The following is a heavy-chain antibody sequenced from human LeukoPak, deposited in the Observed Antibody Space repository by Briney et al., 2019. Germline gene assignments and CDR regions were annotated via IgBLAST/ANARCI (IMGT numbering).Heavy chain of an antibody. J-gene: IGHJ4*02. V-gene: IGHV3-23*01. CDR3: AKGYSSSSGYYFDY. D-gene: IGHD6-6*01. Sequence: PGGSLRLSCAASGFTFSSYSMNWVRQAPGKGLEWVSAISGSGGSTYYADSVKGRFTISRDNSKNTLYLQMNSLRAEDTAVYYCAKGYSSSSGYYFDYWGQGTLVTVSS. CDR1: GFTFSSYS. CDR2: ISGSGGST.